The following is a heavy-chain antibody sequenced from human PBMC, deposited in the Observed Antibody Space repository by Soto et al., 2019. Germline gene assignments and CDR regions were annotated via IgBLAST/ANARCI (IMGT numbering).Heavy chain of an antibody. V-gene: IGHV4-59*01. CDR2: IYYSGST. CDR3: AREVGYGYGLIDY. D-gene: IGHD5-18*01. Sequence: SETLSLTCAVYGGSFSSYYWSWLRQPPGKGLEWIGYIYYSGSTNYNPSLKSRVTISVDTSKNQFSLKLSSVTAADTAVYYCAREVGYGYGLIDYWGQGTLVTVS. CDR1: GGSFSSYY. J-gene: IGHJ4*02.